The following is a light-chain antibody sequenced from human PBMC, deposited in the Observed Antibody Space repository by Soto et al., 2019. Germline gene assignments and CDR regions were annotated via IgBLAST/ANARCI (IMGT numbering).Light chain of an antibody. V-gene: IGKV4-1*01. J-gene: IGKJ5*01. CDR2: WAS. CDR3: QQYFNAPIT. CDR1: QSLFYSSNNRDY. Sequence: DIVMTQSPDSLAVSLGERATINCKSSQSLFYSSNNRDYLAWYQQKPGQSPKLVMYWASSRESGVPDRFSGGGSETDFTLTINSLQAEDVAVYYCQQYFNAPITFGQGTRLEIK.